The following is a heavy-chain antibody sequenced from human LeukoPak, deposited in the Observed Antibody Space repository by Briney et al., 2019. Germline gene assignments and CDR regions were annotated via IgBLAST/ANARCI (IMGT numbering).Heavy chain of an antibody. J-gene: IGHJ4*02. CDR1: GFTFSSYG. Sequence: GGSLRLSCAASGFTFSSYGMHWVRQAPGKGLEWVAVIWYDGSNKYYADSVKGRFTISRDNSKNTLYLQMNSLRAEDTAVYYCAKDKEGRNYFDYWGQGTLVTVSS. V-gene: IGHV3-30*02. CDR3: AKDKEGRNYFDY. CDR2: IWYDGSNK.